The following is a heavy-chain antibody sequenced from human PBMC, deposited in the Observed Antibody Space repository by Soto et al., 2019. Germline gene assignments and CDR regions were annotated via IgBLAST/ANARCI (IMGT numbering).Heavy chain of an antibody. Sequence: QITLKESGPPLVKPTQTLTLTCTFSGFSLSTSGVGVGWIRQPPGKALEWLALIYWDDAKHYSPSLKSRLTITKDTSKNQGGLTRTNMDPVDTATYDCAHKGGGDRTLDYWGQGTLVTVSS. J-gene: IGHJ4*02. V-gene: IGHV2-5*02. CDR3: AHKGGGDRTLDY. CDR1: GFSLSTSGVG. CDR2: IYWDDAK. D-gene: IGHD3-16*01.